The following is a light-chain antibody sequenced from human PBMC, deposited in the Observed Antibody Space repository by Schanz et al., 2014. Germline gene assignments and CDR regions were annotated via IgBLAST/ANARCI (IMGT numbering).Light chain of an antibody. J-gene: IGKJ2*01. V-gene: IGKV3-20*01. CDR1: QSVNSRY. Sequence: EIVLTQSPGTLSLSPGERATLSCRASQSVNSRYLAWYQQKPGQAPRLLIYGASSRATGIPDRFSGSGSGTDFTLTISRLEPEDFAVYYCQQYGNSPAYTFGQGTKLEIK. CDR2: GAS. CDR3: QQYGNSPAYT.